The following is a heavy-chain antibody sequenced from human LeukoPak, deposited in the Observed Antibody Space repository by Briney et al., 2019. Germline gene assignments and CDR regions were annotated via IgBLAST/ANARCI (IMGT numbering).Heavy chain of an antibody. D-gene: IGHD6-19*01. CDR2: IYYSGST. Sequence: SETLSLTRTVSGGSISSYYWSWIRQPPGKGLEWIGYIYYSGSTNYNPSLKSRVTISVDTSKNQFSLKLSSVTAADTAVYYCARTIQHSSGWGYYYYYMDVWGKGTTVTVSS. CDR1: GGSISSYY. J-gene: IGHJ6*03. V-gene: IGHV4-59*08. CDR3: ARTIQHSSGWGYYYYYMDV.